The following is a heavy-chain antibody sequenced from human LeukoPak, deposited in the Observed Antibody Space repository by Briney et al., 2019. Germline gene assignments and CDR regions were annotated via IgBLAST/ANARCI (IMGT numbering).Heavy chain of an antibody. J-gene: IGHJ3*02. CDR3: AADGVHAFQI. Sequence: PGGSLRLSCAASGFTFGTSWMHWVRQAPGKGLVWVSRIYSDGSSTTYVDAVKGRFTISRDNARNTLFLQMNSLRAEDTAVYYFAADGVHAFQIWGQGTMGTVSS. V-gene: IGHV3-74*01. CDR1: GFTFGTSW. D-gene: IGHD1-1*01. CDR2: IYSDGSST.